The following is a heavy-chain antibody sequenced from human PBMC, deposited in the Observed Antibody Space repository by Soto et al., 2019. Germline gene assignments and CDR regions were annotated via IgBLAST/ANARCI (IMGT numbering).Heavy chain of an antibody. D-gene: IGHD3-9*01. CDR1: GCSISSSSYY. J-gene: IGHJ6*02. V-gene: IGHV4-39*01. CDR2: IYYSGST. Sequence: SSETLSLACTVSGCSISSSSYYWGWIRQPPGKGLEWIGSIYYSGSTYYNPSLKSRVTISVDTSKNQFSLKLSSVTAADTAAYYCARHVNYDILTGYYDPQPYYYYYGMDVWGQGTTVTVSS. CDR3: ARHVNYDILTGYYDPQPYYYYYGMDV.